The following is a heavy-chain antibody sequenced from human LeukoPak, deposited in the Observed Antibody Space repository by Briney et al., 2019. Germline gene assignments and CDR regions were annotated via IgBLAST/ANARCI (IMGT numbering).Heavy chain of an antibody. D-gene: IGHD1-14*01. CDR1: GASIKTYY. Sequence: PSETLSLTCTVSGASIKTYYWSWIRQPPGKGLEWIGWIYDSGITTYNPSLESRVTISIDTSKNQFSLKLSSVTAADTAMYYCARATNVGFFYYYGMDVWGQGTTVTVSS. CDR3: ARATNVGFFYYYGMDV. V-gene: IGHV4-59*01. J-gene: IGHJ6*02. CDR2: IYDSGIT.